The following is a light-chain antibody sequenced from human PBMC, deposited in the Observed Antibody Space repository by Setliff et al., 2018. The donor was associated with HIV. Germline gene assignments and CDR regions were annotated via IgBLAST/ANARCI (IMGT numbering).Light chain of an antibody. CDR1: SNDVGRYDL. V-gene: IGLV2-23*01. J-gene: IGLJ1*01. CDR2: QAT. CDR3: CSNTGSNTYV. Sequence: QSALAQPASVSGSPGQSITISCTGTSNDVGRYDLVSWYQQHPARAPKLIIYQATKRPSGVSNRFSGSKSGNTASLTIPGLQAEDEADYYCCSNTGSNTYVFGSGTKATVL.